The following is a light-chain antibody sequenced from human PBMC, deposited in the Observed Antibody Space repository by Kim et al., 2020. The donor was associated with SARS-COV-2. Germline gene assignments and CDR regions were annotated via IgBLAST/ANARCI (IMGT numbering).Light chain of an antibody. CDR1: PGAVTSGHF. Sequence: PGGTVTLTLDSMPGAVTSGHFPSWFQHKPGQAPRTLIYDSTHKHSWAPARFSGSLLGGNAALTLSGAQPEDEADYYCLLSYSGLVFFGGGTQLT. CDR3: LLSYSGLVF. J-gene: IGLJ2*01. V-gene: IGLV7-46*01. CDR2: DST.